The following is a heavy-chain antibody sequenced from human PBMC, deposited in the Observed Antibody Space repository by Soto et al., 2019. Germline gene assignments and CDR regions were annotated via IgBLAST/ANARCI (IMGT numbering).Heavy chain of an antibody. V-gene: IGHV3-20*01. J-gene: IGHJ6*03. Sequence: RSGGSLRLSCAASGFTFDDYGMSWVRQAPGKGLEWVSGINWNGGSTGYADSVKGRFTISRDNAKNSLYLQMNSLRAEDTALYHYARTRRNYYMDVWSKGTTVTVSS. CDR2: INWNGGST. CDR3: ARTRRNYYMDV. D-gene: IGHD2-2*01. CDR1: GFTFDDYG.